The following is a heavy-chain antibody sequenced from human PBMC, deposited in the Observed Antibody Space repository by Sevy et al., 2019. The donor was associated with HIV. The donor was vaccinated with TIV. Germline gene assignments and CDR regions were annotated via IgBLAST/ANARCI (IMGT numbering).Heavy chain of an antibody. CDR3: ARLPIVVVPAAIPHNWFDP. CDR2: INHSGST. Sequence: SETLSLTCAVYGGSFSGYYWSWIRQPPGKGLEWIGEINHSGSTNYNPSLKSRVTISVDTSKNQFSLKLSSVTAADTALYYCARLPIVVVPAAIPHNWFDPWGQGTLVTVSS. V-gene: IGHV4-34*01. D-gene: IGHD2-2*01. CDR1: GGSFSGYY. J-gene: IGHJ5*02.